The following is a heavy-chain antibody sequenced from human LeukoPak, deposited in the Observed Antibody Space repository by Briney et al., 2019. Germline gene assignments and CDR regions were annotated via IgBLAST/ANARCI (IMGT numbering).Heavy chain of an antibody. Sequence: SETLPLTCTVSGYSISSGYYWGWIRQPPGKGLEWIGSICHSGSTYYNPSLKSRVTISVDTSKNQFSLKLSSVTAADTAVYYCARVTESYGSGRRHNYYYYYMDVWGKGTTVTISS. CDR1: GYSISSGYY. V-gene: IGHV4-38-2*02. J-gene: IGHJ6*03. CDR3: ARVTESYGSGRRHNYYYYYMDV. CDR2: ICHSGST. D-gene: IGHD3-10*01.